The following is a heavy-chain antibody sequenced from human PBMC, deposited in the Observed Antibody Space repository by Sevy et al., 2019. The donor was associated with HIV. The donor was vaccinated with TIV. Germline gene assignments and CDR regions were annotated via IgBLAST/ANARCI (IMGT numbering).Heavy chain of an antibody. Sequence: ASVKVSCKVSGYTLSQLSMHWVRQAPGKGLEWMGSFDPEDGETLYAQKLQGRVTITEDTSIDTAYMELNSLRSEDTAVYYCATTKDYYESSGCTFDYWGQGTLVTVSS. J-gene: IGHJ4*02. D-gene: IGHD3-22*01. CDR1: GYTLSQLS. CDR2: FDPEDGET. CDR3: ATTKDYYESSGCTFDY. V-gene: IGHV1-24*01.